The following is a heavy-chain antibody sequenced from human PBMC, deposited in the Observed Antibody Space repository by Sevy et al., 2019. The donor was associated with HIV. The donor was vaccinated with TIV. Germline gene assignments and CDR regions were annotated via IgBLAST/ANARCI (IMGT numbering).Heavy chain of an antibody. CDR1: GFTFSSYS. CDR3: ARGEVNYDSLIPIRTEGGYYYGMDV. J-gene: IGHJ6*02. CDR2: ISSSSNYI. Sequence: GGSLRLSCAASGFTFSSYSMNWVRQAPGKGLEWVSSISSSSNYIYYADSVKGRFTISRDNAKNSLYLQMNSLRAEDTAVYYLARGEVNYDSLIPIRTEGGYYYGMDVWGQGTTVTVSS. V-gene: IGHV3-21*01. D-gene: IGHD3-3*01.